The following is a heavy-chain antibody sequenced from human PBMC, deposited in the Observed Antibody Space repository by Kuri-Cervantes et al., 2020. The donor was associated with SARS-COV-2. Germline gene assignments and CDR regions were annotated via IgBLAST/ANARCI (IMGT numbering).Heavy chain of an antibody. CDR2: ISSSSSTI. J-gene: IGHJ6*01. CDR3: ARDRGSSVVTIFGVVRGTYYYGMDV. Sequence: GESLKISCAASGFTFSSYSMNWVRQAPGKGLEWVSYISSSSSTIYYADSVKGRFTISRDNAKNSLFLQMNSLRDEDTAVYYCARDRGSSVVTIFGVVRGTYYYGMDVCGQASTTTSSS. CDR1: GFTFSSYS. V-gene: IGHV3-48*02. D-gene: IGHD3-3*01.